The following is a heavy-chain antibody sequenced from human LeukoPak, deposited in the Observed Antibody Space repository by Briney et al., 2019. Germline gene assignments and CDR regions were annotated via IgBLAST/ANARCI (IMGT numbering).Heavy chain of an antibody. V-gene: IGHV1-8*01. CDR1: GYTFTGYD. Sequence: ASVKASCKASGYTFTGYDINWVRQATGQGLEWMGWMNPNSGNTGYAQKFQGRVTMTRNTSISTAYMELSSLRFEDTAVYYCARDEGAKMAFHIWGQGTMVTVSS. CDR3: ARDEGAKMAFHI. CDR2: MNPNSGNT. D-gene: IGHD1-26*01. J-gene: IGHJ3*02.